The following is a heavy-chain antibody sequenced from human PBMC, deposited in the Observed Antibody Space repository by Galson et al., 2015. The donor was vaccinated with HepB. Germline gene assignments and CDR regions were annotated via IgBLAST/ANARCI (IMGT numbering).Heavy chain of an antibody. CDR3: ARAPEPYSSSWYYFDY. CDR1: GFTFSTYT. Sequence: SLRLSCAASGFTFSTYTMSWVRQAPGKGLEWVSSISRGSSYIFYADSLKGRFTISRDNAENSLYLQMNSLRAEDTAVYYCARAPEPYSSSWYYFDYWGQGTLVTVSS. V-gene: IGHV3-21*01. D-gene: IGHD6-13*01. J-gene: IGHJ4*02. CDR2: ISRGSSYI.